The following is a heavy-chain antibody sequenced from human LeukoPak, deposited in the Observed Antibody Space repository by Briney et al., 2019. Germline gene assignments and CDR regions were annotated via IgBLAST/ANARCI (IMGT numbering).Heavy chain of an antibody. D-gene: IGHD6-19*01. J-gene: IGHJ4*02. V-gene: IGHV4-34*01. CDR3: ARGRSPFVYSSGCSV. CDR2: INHSGST. Sequence: SETLSLTCAVYGGSFSGYYWSWIRQPPGKGLEWIGEINHSGSTNYNPSLKSRVTISVDTSKNQFSLKLSSVTAADTAVYYCARGRSPFVYSSGCSVWGQGTLVTVSS. CDR1: GGSFSGYY.